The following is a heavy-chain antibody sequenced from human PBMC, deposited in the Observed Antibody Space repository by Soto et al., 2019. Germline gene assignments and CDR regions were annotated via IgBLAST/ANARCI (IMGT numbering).Heavy chain of an antibody. CDR3: AKDTYIIVGGTHIDF. D-gene: IGHD1-26*01. Sequence: EVHLVESGGGLVQPGRSLRLSCAASGCTFDDYAMHWVRQAPGKGLEWVSGISWNSDSTGYADSVKGRFTISRDNAKNSLFLQMNSLRAEDTAFYFCAKDTYIIVGGTHIDFWGRGTLVSVSS. CDR2: ISWNSDST. J-gene: IGHJ4*02. CDR1: GCTFDDYA. V-gene: IGHV3-9*01.